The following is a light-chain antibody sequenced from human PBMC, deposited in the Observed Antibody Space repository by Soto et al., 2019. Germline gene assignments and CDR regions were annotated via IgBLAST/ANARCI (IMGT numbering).Light chain of an antibody. CDR2: DAS. J-gene: IGKJ1*01. V-gene: IGKV1-6*01. CDR3: LQDINYPWT. Sequence: IRMTQSPSSLSASVGDRVTITCRASQSISSSLNWFQQKPGKAPKLLIYDASSLESGVPSRFSGSGSGTDFTLAISSLQPEDSATYYCLQDINYPWTFGQGTKV. CDR1: QSISSS.